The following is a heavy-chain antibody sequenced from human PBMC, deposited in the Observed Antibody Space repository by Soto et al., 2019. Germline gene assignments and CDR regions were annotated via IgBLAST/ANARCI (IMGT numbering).Heavy chain of an antibody. CDR1: GFTFSSYA. J-gene: IGHJ3*02. Sequence: GGSLRLSCVAAGFTFSSYAMHWVRQAPGKGLEWVAVISYDGSNKYYADSVKGRFTISRDNSKNTLYLQMNSLRAEDTAVYYCARRPLAVVTTTDVFDIWGQGTMVTVSS. CDR3: ARRPLAVVTTTDVFDI. CDR2: ISYDGSNK. D-gene: IGHD2-21*02. V-gene: IGHV3-30*03.